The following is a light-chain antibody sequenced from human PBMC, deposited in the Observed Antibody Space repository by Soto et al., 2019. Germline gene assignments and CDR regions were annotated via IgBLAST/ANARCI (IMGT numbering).Light chain of an antibody. CDR2: SAS. Sequence: EIVLTQSPCTLSLSPGERVTLSFRASQSVSSNYLAWYQQKPGQPPRLLIYSASSRATGIPDRFSGRGSGPAFSLTINRLEPEDFAVYYCQQHGGSPRVTFGGGTKVEIK. J-gene: IGKJ4*01. CDR1: QSVSSNY. CDR3: QQHGGSPRVT. V-gene: IGKV3-20*01.